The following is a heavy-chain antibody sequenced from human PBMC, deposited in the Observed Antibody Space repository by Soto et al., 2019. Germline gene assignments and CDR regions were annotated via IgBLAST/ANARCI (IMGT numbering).Heavy chain of an antibody. V-gene: IGHV3-23*01. CDR3: AKDSTSVEVSASRVYGMDV. Sequence: LLRLSCAGFGCTFIKSAKTSVRPSQGTGLGWVSTTRNNGEYTNYANSVKGRFTVSRDNSMNALFLEMSSLRAEDTAVYYCAKDSTSVEVSASRVYGMDVWGQGTTVTVSS. CDR1: GCTFIKSA. CDR2: TRNNGEYT. D-gene: IGHD2-2*01. J-gene: IGHJ6*02.